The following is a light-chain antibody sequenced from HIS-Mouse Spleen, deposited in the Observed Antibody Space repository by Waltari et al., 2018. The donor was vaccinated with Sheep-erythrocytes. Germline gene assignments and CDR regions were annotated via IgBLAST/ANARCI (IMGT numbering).Light chain of an antibody. CDR2: WAS. Sequence: DIVMTQSPDSLAVSLGERATINCKSSQSVLYSSNNKNYLAWYQKKPGQHPELLIYWASTRESGVPDRVSGSGSGTDFTLTISSLQAEDVAVYYCQQYYSTPLTFGGGTKVEIK. CDR3: QQYYSTPLT. CDR1: QSVLYSSNNKNY. J-gene: IGKJ4*01. V-gene: IGKV4-1*01.